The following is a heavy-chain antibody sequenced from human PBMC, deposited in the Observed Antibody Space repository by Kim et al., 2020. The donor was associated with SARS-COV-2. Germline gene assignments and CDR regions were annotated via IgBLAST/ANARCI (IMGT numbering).Heavy chain of an antibody. V-gene: IGHV4-39*07. CDR3: AREKVDTAMAHLYYYYYGMDV. D-gene: IGHD5-18*01. CDR1: GGSISSSSYY. J-gene: IGHJ6*02. CDR2: IYYSGST. Sequence: SETLSLTCTVSGGSISSSSYYWGWIRQPPGKGLEWIGSIYYSGSTYYNPSLKSRVTISVDTSKNQFSLKLSSVTAADTAVYYCAREKVDTAMAHLYYYYYGMDVCGQGTTVTVSS.